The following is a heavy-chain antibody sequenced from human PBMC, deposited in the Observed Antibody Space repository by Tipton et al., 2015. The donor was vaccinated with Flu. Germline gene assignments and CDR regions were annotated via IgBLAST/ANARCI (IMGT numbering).Heavy chain of an antibody. J-gene: IGHJ4*02. D-gene: IGHD4-23*01. CDR1: GGSINSTNYY. V-gene: IGHV4-39*01. CDR2: LFYSRDA. Sequence: LVQSSETLSLTCIVSGGSINSTNYYWAWIRQPPGKGLEWVGSLFYSRDAYYNPSLKSRVTISVDTSKTQFSLKLISLTAADTAVYYCVRRISRRWLVPFDYWGQGTLVAVSS. CDR3: VRRISRRWLVPFDY.